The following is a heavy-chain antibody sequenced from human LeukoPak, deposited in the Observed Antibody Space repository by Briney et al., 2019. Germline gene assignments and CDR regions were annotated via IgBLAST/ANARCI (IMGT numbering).Heavy chain of an antibody. CDR1: GFSLSTSGVG. CDR3: ALLRYIDGKNGFAP. V-gene: IGHV2-5*02. D-gene: IGHD3-9*01. J-gene: IGHJ5*02. CDR2: IYWDDDT. Sequence: ESGPTLVKPTQTLTLTFSFSGFSLSTSGVGVGWIRQPPGKALEWLALIYWDDDTRHSPSLKSRLTITKDTSKNQMVLIMTNMDSVDTATYFCALLRYIDGKNGFAPWGKGTLVTVS.